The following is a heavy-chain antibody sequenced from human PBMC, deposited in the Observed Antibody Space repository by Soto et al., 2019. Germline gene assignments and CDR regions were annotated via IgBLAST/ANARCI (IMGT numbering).Heavy chain of an antibody. CDR1: VLKFYKCS. Sequence: WLSXRLSWSSSVLKFYKCSINLFGQPPGKGPECLASISPSSTYIRYADSVKGRFTISRYNARNSLSLQMMNLRADDTAIYYCATDKRDIDVLQATTWGQGPLVNVYS. CDR3: ATDKRDIDVLQATT. CDR2: ISPSSTYI. V-gene: IGHV3-21*04. D-gene: IGHD2-15*01. J-gene: IGHJ4*02.